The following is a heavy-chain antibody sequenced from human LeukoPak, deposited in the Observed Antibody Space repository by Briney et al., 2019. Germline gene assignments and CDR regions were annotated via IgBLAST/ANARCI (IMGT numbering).Heavy chain of an antibody. J-gene: IGHJ6*02. D-gene: IGHD1-7*01. V-gene: IGHV3-23*01. CDR1: GFIFSNYG. CDR2: ISGGGGST. CDR3: AKDSWNYGYYYGMDV. Sequence: GGSLRLSCAASGFIFSNYGMNWVRQAPGKGLEWVSAISGGGGSTYYADSVKGRFTISRDNSKNTLYLQMNSLRAEDTAVYYCAKDSWNYGYYYGMDVWGQGATVTVSS.